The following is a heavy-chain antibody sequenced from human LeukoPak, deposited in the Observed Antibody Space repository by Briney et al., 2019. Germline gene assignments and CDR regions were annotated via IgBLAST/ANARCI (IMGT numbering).Heavy chain of an antibody. CDR1: GFTFSTYA. CDR3: AKSPVSSCRGSFCYPFDY. V-gene: IGHV3-23*01. D-gene: IGHD2-15*01. J-gene: IGHJ4*02. Sequence: GGSLRLSCEASGFTFSTYAMSWVRQIPGKGLEWVSAISGSDDGTYYADSVKGRFTISRDNSRNTLYLQMNTLRAEDTAVYFCAKSPVSSCRGSFCYPFDYWGQGNLVTVSS. CDR2: ISGSDDGT.